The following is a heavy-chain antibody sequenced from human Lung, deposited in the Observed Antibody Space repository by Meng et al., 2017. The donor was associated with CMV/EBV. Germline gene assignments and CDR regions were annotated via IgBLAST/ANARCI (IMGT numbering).Heavy chain of an antibody. D-gene: IGHD2-21*01. J-gene: IGHJ6*02. Sequence: SETLSLTCTVSGGSISSSSYYWGWIRQPPGKGLEWIGSSYYSGSTYYNPSLKSRVTISVDTSKNQFSLKLRSVTAADTAVYYCARQSRRFHYYYGMDVWGQGTTVTVSS. CDR3: ARQSRRFHYYYGMDV. V-gene: IGHV4-39*01. CDR1: GGSISSSSYY. CDR2: SYYSGST.